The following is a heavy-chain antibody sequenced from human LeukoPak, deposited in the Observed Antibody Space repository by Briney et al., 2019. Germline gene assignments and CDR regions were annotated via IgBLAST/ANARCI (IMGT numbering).Heavy chain of an antibody. CDR2: ISDDGSNK. CDR3: AKVGITESFDY. J-gene: IGHJ4*02. CDR1: GFTFSSYG. V-gene: IGHV3-30*18. Sequence: GGSLRLSCAASGFTFSSYGMHWVRQAPGKGLEWVAVISDDGSNKYYADSVKGRFTIPRDNSKDTLYLQMNSLRAEDTAVYYCAKVGITESFDYWGQGTLVTVSS. D-gene: IGHD1-20*01.